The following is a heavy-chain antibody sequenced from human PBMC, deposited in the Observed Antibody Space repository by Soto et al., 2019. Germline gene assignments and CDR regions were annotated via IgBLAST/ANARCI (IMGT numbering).Heavy chain of an antibody. CDR1: GFTFSSYA. V-gene: IGHV3-23*01. CDR3: AKDHPAILTGYYGPPHYYGMDV. Sequence: PGGSLRLSCAASGFTFSSYAMSWVRQAPGKGLEWVSAISGSGGSTYYADSVKGRFTISRDNSKNTLYLQMNSLRAEDTAVYYCAKDHPAILTGYYGPPHYYGMDVWGQGTTVTVSS. D-gene: IGHD3-9*01. CDR2: ISGSGGST. J-gene: IGHJ6*02.